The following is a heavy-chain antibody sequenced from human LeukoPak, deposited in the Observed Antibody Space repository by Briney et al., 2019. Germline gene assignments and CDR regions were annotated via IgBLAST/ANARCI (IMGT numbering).Heavy chain of an antibody. J-gene: IGHJ4*02. CDR3: ARSAPGFDY. V-gene: IGHV3-48*02. Sequence: GGSLRLSCAASGFSFSSYSMNWVRQAPGKEPEWISYISITGETIYYADAVTGRFTISRDNVQRSIYLEMNSLRDDDTAVYYCARSAPGFDYWGRGTLVNVSS. CDR2: ISITGETI. CDR1: GFSFSSYS.